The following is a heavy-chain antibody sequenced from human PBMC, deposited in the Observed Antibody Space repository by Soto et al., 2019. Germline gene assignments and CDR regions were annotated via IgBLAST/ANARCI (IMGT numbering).Heavy chain of an antibody. Sequence: PGGSLRLSCAASGFTFSSYGMHWVRQAPGKGLEWVAVIWYDGSNKYYADSVKGRFTISRDNSKNTLYLQMNSLRAEDTAVYYCARPKLELRLGYFDYWGQGTLVTVSS. V-gene: IGHV3-33*01. D-gene: IGHD1-7*01. CDR1: GFTFSSYG. J-gene: IGHJ4*02. CDR3: ARPKLELRLGYFDY. CDR2: IWYDGSNK.